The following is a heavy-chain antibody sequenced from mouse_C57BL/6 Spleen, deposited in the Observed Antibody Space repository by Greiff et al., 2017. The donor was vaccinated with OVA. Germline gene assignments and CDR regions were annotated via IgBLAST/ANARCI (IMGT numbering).Heavy chain of an antibody. V-gene: IGHV8-12*01. D-gene: IGHD1-1*01. CDR3: ARRESYYGSSYVYFDV. Sequence: QVQLKESGPGILQSSQTLSLTCSFSGFSLSTSGMGVSWIRQPSGKGLEWLAHIYWDDDKRYNPSLKSRLTISKDTSRNQVFLKITSVDTADTATYYCARRESYYGSSYVYFDVWGTGTTVTVSS. CDR1: GFSLSTSGMG. J-gene: IGHJ1*03. CDR2: IYWDDDK.